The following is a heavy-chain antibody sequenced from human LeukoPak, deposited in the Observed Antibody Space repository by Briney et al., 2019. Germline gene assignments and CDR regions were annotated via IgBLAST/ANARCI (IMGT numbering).Heavy chain of an antibody. CDR2: IKQDGSEK. J-gene: IGHJ4*02. D-gene: IGHD6-19*01. CDR1: GFTFSRNW. CDR3: AKDHLPGIVVADRDY. Sequence: GGSLRLSCAASGFTFSRNWMTWVRQAPGKGLEWVANIKQDGSEKYYVDSVKGRFTISRDNSKNTLYLQINSLRAEDTAVYYCAKDHLPGIVVADRDYWGQGTLVTVSS. V-gene: IGHV3-7*03.